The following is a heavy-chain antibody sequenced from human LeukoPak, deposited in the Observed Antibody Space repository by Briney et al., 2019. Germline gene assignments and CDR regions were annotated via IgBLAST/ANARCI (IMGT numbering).Heavy chain of an antibody. CDR1: GGSISNYY. Sequence: SETLSLTCSVSGGSISNYYWSWIRQPPGEGLEWIGYIYYSGSTNYNPSLKSRVTTSVDTSKNQFSLKLTSVTAADTAVYYCARVAAAIFDYWGQGTLVTVSS. CDR2: IYYSGST. D-gene: IGHD6-13*01. J-gene: IGHJ4*02. CDR3: ARVAAAIFDY. V-gene: IGHV4-59*01.